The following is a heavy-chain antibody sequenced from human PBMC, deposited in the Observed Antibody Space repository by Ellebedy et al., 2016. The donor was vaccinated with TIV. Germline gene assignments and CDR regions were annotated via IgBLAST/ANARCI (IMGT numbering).Heavy chain of an antibody. D-gene: IGHD2-15*01. CDR1: GGSFSDYY. V-gene: IGHV4-34*01. Sequence: SETLSLTCAVYGGSFSDYYWTWIRQPPGKGLEWIGEINHSGSTNYNPSLKSRVSISVDTSKNQFSLRLTSVTAADTAIFYCVRGLVSGRALDYWGQGTLVTVSS. CDR2: INHSGST. CDR3: VRGLVSGRALDY. J-gene: IGHJ4*02.